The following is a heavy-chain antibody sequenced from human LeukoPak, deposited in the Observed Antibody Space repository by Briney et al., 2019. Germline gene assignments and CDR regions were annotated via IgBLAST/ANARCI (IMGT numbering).Heavy chain of an antibody. D-gene: IGHD1-26*01. V-gene: IGHV3-23*01. CDR2: ISGSGAST. CDR3: AKDVGKWESLHSFDY. CDR1: GFTLSTNA. Sequence: GGSLRLSCLTSGFTLSTNAMSWVRQAPGKGLEWISGISGSGASTYYADSVKGRFTISRDVSRNTLYLQMNSLRGDDTAVYYCAKDVGKWESLHSFDYWGQGTLVTVSS. J-gene: IGHJ4*02.